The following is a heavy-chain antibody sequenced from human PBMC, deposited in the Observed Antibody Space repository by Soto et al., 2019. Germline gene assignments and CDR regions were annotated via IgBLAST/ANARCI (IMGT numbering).Heavy chain of an antibody. CDR2: IIPIFGTA. V-gene: IGHV1-69*01. D-gene: IGHD6-13*01. J-gene: IGHJ5*02. Sequence: QVQLVQSGAEVKKPGSSVKVSCKASGGTFSSYAISWVRQAPGQGLEWMGGIIPIFGTANYAQKFQSRVTITADESTSTVYMELSSVRSDDTAVYYCVRDRSCWYYWFDTWGQGTMVTVSS. CDR3: VRDRSCWYYWFDT. CDR1: GGTFSSYA.